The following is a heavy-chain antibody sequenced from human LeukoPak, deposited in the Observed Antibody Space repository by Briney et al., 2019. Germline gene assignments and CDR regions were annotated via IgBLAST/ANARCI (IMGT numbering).Heavy chain of an antibody. V-gene: IGHV4-59*01. CDR1: GGSISSYY. CDR2: IYYSGST. D-gene: IGHD3-16*02. CDR3: ARPSNYVWGSYRYWVSNNSFGY. J-gene: IGHJ4*02. Sequence: ETLSLTCTVSGGSISSYYWSWIRQPPGKGLEWIGYIYYSGSTNYNPSLKSRVTISVDTSKNQFSLKLSSVTAADTAVYYCARPSNYVWGSYRYWVSNNSFGYWGQGTLVTISS.